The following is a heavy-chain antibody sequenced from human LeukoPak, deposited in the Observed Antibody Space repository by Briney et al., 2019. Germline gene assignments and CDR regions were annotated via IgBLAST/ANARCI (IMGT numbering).Heavy chain of an antibody. CDR3: AKVRSSGWSDTFDI. CDR1: GYTFNSYA. CDR2: ISGSGNST. V-gene: IGHV3-23*01. D-gene: IGHD6-19*01. J-gene: IGHJ3*02. Sequence: GGPLRLSCTASGYTFNSYAMSWLRQAPGKGLEWVSGISGSGNSTYYEDSVKGRFTISRNNSKNTLYLQMNSLRTEDTAVYYCAKVRSSGWSDTFDIWGQGTMVTVSS.